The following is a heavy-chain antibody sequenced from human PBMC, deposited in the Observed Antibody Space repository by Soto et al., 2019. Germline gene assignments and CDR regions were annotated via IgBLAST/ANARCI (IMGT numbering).Heavy chain of an antibody. Sequence: SVKVSCKASGGTFSSYAISWVRQAPGQGLEWMGGIIPIFGTANYAQKFQGRVTITTDTSTRTVYMELRSLTSDDTAVYFCAREYCDSARCYGPDYWGQGTLVTVSS. CDR3: AREYCDSARCYGPDY. D-gene: IGHD2-2*01. J-gene: IGHJ4*02. CDR2: IIPIFGTA. CDR1: GGTFSSYA. V-gene: IGHV1-69*05.